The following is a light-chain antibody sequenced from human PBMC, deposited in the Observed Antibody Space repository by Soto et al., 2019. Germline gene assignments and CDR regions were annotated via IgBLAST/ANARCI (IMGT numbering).Light chain of an antibody. CDR2: GAS. V-gene: IGKV3-15*01. CDR3: QQYNNWPLYT. J-gene: IGKJ2*01. CDR1: QSVSSS. Sequence: EIVMTQSPATLSVSPGERATLSCRASQSVSSSLAWYQQKPGQAPRLLIYGASTRATGIPARFSGSGSGTEFTLTFSSLQSEDFAVYYCQQYNNWPLYTFGQGTKLEIK.